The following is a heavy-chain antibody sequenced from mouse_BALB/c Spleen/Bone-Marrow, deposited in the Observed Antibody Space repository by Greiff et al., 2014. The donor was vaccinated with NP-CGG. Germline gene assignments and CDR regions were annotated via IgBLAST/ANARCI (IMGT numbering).Heavy chain of an antibody. V-gene: IGHV5-12-1*01. D-gene: IGHD1-1*01. Sequence: VQLKESGGGLVKPGGSLKLSCAASGFAFSSYDMSWVRQTPEKRLEWVAYISSGGGSTYYPDTVKGRFTMSRDNAKNTLYLQMSSLKSEDTAMYYCARPLYYYGSSPFYAMDYWGQGTSVTVSS. CDR1: GFAFSSYD. J-gene: IGHJ4*01. CDR3: ARPLYYYGSSPFYAMDY. CDR2: ISSGGGST.